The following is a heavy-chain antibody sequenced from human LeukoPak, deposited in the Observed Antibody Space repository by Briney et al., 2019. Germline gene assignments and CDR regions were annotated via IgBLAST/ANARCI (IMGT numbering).Heavy chain of an antibody. CDR3: ATPKDPITMIVVALAY. D-gene: IGHD3-22*01. Sequence: QAGGSLRLSCAASGFTFSSYAMHWVRQAPGKGLEWVAVISYDGSNKYYADSVKGRFTISRDNSKNTLYRQMNSLRAEDTAVYYCATPKDPITMIVVALAYWGQGTLVTVSS. CDR2: ISYDGSNK. J-gene: IGHJ4*02. V-gene: IGHV3-30-3*01. CDR1: GFTFSSYA.